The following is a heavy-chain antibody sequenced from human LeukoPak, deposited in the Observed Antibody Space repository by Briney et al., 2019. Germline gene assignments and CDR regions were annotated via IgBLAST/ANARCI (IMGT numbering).Heavy chain of an antibody. CDR3: ARDPPMYYYDEPGSRDAFDI. Sequence: GGSLRLSCAASGFTFSRYDMHWVRQAPGKGLEWVAVIWYDGSNKYYAESVKGRFTISRDNSKNTLHLQMNSLRAEDTAVYYCARDPPMYYYDEPGSRDAFDIWGQGTMVTVSS. D-gene: IGHD3-22*01. J-gene: IGHJ3*02. CDR2: IWYDGSNK. V-gene: IGHV3-33*01. CDR1: GFTFSRYD.